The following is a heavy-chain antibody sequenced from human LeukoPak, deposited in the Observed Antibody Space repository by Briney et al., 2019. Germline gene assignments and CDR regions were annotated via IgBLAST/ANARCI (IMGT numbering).Heavy chain of an antibody. CDR1: GFTFSDYY. J-gene: IGHJ4*02. Sequence: MSGGSLRLSCAASGFTFSDYYMGWIRQAPGKGLEWVSYITARGSPIYYADSLEGRFTISRDNAKNSLYLQMNSLRAEDTAVYYCARGYLEWHPVPLDYWGQGTLVTVSS. V-gene: IGHV3-11*04. CDR3: ARGYLEWHPVPLDY. D-gene: IGHD3-3*01. CDR2: ITARGSPI.